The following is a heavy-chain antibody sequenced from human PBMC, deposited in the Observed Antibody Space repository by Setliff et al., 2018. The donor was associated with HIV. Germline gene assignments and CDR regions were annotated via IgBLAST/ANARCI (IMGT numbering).Heavy chain of an antibody. Sequence: ASVKVSCKVSGGTFTRNCITWVRQAPGQGLEWVGWIDADNGNTNYAQKFRGRVTMTTDTSTNTAYMEVRSLTSDDTAVYYCVRVTADRTNYYYYMDVWDKGTTVTVSS. CDR1: GGTFTRNC. D-gene: IGHD4-17*01. V-gene: IGHV1-18*01. CDR2: IDADNGNT. CDR3: VRVTADRTNYYYYMDV. J-gene: IGHJ6*03.